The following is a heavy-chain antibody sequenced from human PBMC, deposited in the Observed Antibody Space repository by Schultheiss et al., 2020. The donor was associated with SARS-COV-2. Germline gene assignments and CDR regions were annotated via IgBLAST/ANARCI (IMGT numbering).Heavy chain of an antibody. CDR3: NRYCITTTCYSRDSYYGMDV. J-gene: IGHJ6*02. D-gene: IGHD2-2*01. V-gene: IGHV3-48*04. CDR2: ISRSSTTI. Sequence: GGSLRLSCAASGFTFRSYTMNWVRQAPGKGLEWVSYISRSSTTISYADSVKGRFTISRDNAKNSLYLQMNSLRAEDTAVYFCNRYCITTTCYSRDSYYGMDVWGQGTTVTVSS. CDR1: GFTFRSYT.